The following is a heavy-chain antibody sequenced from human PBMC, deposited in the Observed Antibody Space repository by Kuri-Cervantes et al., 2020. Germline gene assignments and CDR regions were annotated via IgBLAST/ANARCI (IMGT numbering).Heavy chain of an antibody. CDR1: GFTFSDYY. CDR2: ISSSSSYI. J-gene: IGHJ2*01. D-gene: IGHD4-17*01. V-gene: IGHV3-11*06. CDR3: ARLYGETYWYFDL. Sequence: GGSLRLSCAASGFTFSDYYLSWIRQAPGKGLEWVSSISSSSSYIYYADSVKGRFTISRDNAKNSLYLQMNSLRAEDTAVYYCARLYGETYWYFDLWGRGTLVTVSS.